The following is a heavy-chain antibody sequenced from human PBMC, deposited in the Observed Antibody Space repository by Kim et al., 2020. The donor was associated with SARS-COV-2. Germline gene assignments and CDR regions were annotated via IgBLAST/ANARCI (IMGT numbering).Heavy chain of an antibody. Sequence: SETLSLTCAVYGGSFSGYYWSWIRQPPGKGLEWIGEINHSGSTNYNPSLKSRVTISVDTSKNQFSLKLSSVTAADTAVYYCARTVVVPAAIRSAHGPIDYWGQGTLVTVSS. CDR1: GGSFSGYY. J-gene: IGHJ4*02. CDR2: INHSGST. CDR3: ARTVVVPAAIRSAHGPIDY. D-gene: IGHD2-2*02. V-gene: IGHV4-34*01.